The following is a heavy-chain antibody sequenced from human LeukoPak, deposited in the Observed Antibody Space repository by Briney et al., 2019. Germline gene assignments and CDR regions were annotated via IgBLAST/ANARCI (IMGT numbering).Heavy chain of an antibody. V-gene: IGHV1-2*02. J-gene: IGHJ4*02. D-gene: IGHD3-16*02. Sequence: ASVKVSCTASGYTFTGYYMHWVRQAPGQGLEWMGWINPNSGGTNYAQKFQGRVTMTRDTSISTAYMELSRLRSDDTAVYYCARAGRVRLGELSSDWSFWGQGTLVTVSS. CDR2: INPNSGGT. CDR1: GYTFTGYY. CDR3: ARAGRVRLGELSSDWSF.